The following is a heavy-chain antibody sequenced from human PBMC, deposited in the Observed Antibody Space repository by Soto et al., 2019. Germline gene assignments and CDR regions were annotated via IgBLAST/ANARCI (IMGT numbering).Heavy chain of an antibody. D-gene: IGHD5-12*01. Sequence: PGGSLRLSCAASGFTFSSYEMNWVRQSPGKGLEWVSYISSSGSTIYYADSVKGRFTISGDNAKNSLYLQMNSLRAEDTAVYYCARDEFGGRDGYNYVDYYYYYGMDVWGQGTTGTVSS. J-gene: IGHJ6*02. V-gene: IGHV3-48*03. CDR2: ISSSGSTI. CDR1: GFTFSSYE. CDR3: ARDEFGGRDGYNYVDYYYYYGMDV.